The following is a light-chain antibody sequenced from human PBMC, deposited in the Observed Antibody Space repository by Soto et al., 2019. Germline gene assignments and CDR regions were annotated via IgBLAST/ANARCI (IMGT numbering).Light chain of an antibody. CDR2: QDM. Sequence: SYELTQPPSVSVSPGQTASITCSGDKLGNKYACWYQQKPGQSPVLVIYQDMKLPSGIPERFSGSNSGNTATLTISGTQAMDEADYYCQAWDSSTVVFGGGTKLTVL. CDR3: QAWDSSTVV. J-gene: IGLJ2*01. CDR1: KLGNKY. V-gene: IGLV3-1*01.